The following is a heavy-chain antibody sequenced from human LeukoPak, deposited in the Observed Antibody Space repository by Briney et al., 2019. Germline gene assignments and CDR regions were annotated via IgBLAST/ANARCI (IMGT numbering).Heavy chain of an antibody. J-gene: IGHJ4*02. CDR1: GFTFSSYG. D-gene: IGHD4-17*01. Sequence: PGGSLRLSCAASGFTFSSYGMHWVRQAPGKGLEWVAVISYDGSNKYYADSVKGRFTISRDNSKNTLYLQMNSLRAEDTAVYYCARDRWGAYGAPPGYWGQGTLVTVSS. CDR2: ISYDGSNK. CDR3: ARDRWGAYGAPPGY. V-gene: IGHV3-30*03.